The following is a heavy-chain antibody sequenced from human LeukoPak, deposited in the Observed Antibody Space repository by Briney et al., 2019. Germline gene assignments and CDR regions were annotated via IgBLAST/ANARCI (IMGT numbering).Heavy chain of an antibody. Sequence: GESLRLSCAATGFTFNHYGMHWVRQAPGKGLEWVAVIWSDGTNRYYTGSVKGRFTISRVDSRNTVYLQMNTLRPEDTGMYYCARDAQRGFDYSNSLQYWGQGTPVTVST. CDR3: ARDAQRGFDYSNSLQY. CDR1: GFTFNHYG. J-gene: IGHJ4*02. V-gene: IGHV3-33*01. D-gene: IGHD4-11*01. CDR2: IWSDGTNR.